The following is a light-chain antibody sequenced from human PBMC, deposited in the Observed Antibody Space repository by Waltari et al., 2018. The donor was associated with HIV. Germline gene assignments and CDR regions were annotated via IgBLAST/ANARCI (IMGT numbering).Light chain of an antibody. V-gene: IGLV1-47*01. CDR1: STNIGSSY. CDR2: RNS. Sequence: QSALPQPPSASGTSGQRVTISCSGSSTNIGSSYVYWYQQVPGQAPILVIYRNSQRPSGVPDRFSGSKSGTSATLAISGLRADDEADYYCQAWDGSLSLVLFGGGTRLTVL. J-gene: IGLJ3*02. CDR3: QAWDGSLSLVL.